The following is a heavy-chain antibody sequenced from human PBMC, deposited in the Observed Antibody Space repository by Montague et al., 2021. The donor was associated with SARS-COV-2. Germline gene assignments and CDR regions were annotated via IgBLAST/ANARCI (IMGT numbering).Heavy chain of an antibody. CDR2: IYTSGST. V-gene: IGHV4-61*02. CDR1: GYSVSSGSYY. CDR3: ARGSSGGSCYPNPFST. Sequence: TLSLTCTVSGYSVSSGSYYWSWIRQPAGKGLEWIGRIYTSGSTNYNPSLKSRVTISVDTSKNQFSLKLSSVTAADTAVYYCARGSSGGSCYPNPFSTWGQGTLVTVSS. D-gene: IGHD2-15*01. J-gene: IGHJ5*02.